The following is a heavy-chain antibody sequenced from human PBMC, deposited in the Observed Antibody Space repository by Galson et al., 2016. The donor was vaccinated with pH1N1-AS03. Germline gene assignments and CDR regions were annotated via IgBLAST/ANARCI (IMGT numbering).Heavy chain of an antibody. V-gene: IGHV1-2*02. Sequence: SVKVSCKASGDSFSGYYMHWVRQAPGQGLEWMGWINSNSGDTKYAQKFQGRVTMTRDTSIRTVYMDLSGLRFDDTALYYCARDRDYYGSGSYYSGVIGSFDYWGQGTLVTVSS. J-gene: IGHJ4*02. CDR3: ARDRDYYGSGSYYSGVIGSFDY. CDR1: GDSFSGYY. CDR2: INSNSGDT. D-gene: IGHD3-10*01.